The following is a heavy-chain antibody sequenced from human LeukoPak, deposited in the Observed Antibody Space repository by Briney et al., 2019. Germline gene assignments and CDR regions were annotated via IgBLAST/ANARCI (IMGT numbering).Heavy chain of an antibody. J-gene: IGHJ3*02. CDR3: ARAGGTYYGIAFDI. V-gene: IGHV3-7*01. D-gene: IGHD1-26*01. CDR1: GFTFGDYV. CDR2: IKQDGSEK. Sequence: GGSLRLSCTASGFTFGDYVMSWVRQAPGKGLEWVANIKQDGSEKYYVDSVKGRFTISRDNAKNSLYLQMNSLRAEDTAVYYCARAGGTYYGIAFDIWGQGTMVTVSS.